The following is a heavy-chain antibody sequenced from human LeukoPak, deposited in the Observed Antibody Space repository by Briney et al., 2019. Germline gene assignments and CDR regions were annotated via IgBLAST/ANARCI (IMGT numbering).Heavy chain of an antibody. Sequence: PGGSLRLSCAASGLTVSSNYMSWVRQAPGKGLEWVSVIYSGGSTHYADSVKGRFSISRDNSKNTLYLQMNSLRAEDTAVYYCGKTYNRNDGVFEYWGQGTLVTVSS. CDR3: GKTYNRNDGVFEY. CDR1: GLTVSSNY. V-gene: IGHV3-53*01. CDR2: IYSGGST. D-gene: IGHD1-20*01. J-gene: IGHJ4*02.